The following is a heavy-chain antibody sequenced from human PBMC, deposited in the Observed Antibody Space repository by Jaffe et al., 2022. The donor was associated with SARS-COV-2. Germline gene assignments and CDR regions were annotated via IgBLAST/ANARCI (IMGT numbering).Heavy chain of an antibody. CDR1: GGSISSGSYY. V-gene: IGHV4-61*02. Sequence: QVQLQESGPGLVKPSQTLSLTCTVSGGSISSGSYYWSWIRQPAGKGLEWIGRIYTSGSTNYNPSLKSRVTISVDTSKNQFSLKLSSVTAADTAVYYCARGPGPLTTGTTHNYYYYGMDVWGQGTTVTVSS. D-gene: IGHD1-1*01. CDR3: ARGPGPLTTGTTHNYYYYGMDV. J-gene: IGHJ6*02. CDR2: IYTSGST.